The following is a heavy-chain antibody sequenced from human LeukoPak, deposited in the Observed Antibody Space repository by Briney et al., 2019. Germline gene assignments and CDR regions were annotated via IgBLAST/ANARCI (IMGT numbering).Heavy chain of an antibody. CDR3: ARVGYCSSTSCSDFDY. J-gene: IGHJ4*02. Sequence: GASVKVSCKASGYTFTSYGISWVRQAPGQGLEWMGWISAYNGNTNYAQKLQGRVTMTTDTSTSTAYMELRSLRSDDTAVYYCARVGYCSSTSCSDFDYWGQGTLVTVSS. CDR2: ISAYNGNT. V-gene: IGHV1-18*01. D-gene: IGHD2-2*01. CDR1: GYTFTSYG.